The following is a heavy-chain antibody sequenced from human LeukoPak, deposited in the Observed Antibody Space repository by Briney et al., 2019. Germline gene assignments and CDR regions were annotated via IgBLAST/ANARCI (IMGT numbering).Heavy chain of an antibody. CDR2: IYYSGST. CDR3: VRHSRVVAFDY. CDR1: GGSISSSTYY. Sequence: PSETLSLTCTVSGGSISSSTYYWGWIRQPPGQGLQWIGSIYYSGSTSYNPSLKSRVTISVDTSKNQFFLKLSSVTAADTAVYYCVRHSRVVAFDYWGQGNLVTVSS. V-gene: IGHV4-39*01. D-gene: IGHD2-15*01. J-gene: IGHJ4*02.